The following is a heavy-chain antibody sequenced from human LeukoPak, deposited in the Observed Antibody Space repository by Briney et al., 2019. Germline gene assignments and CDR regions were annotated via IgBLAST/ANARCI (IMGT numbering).Heavy chain of an antibody. CDR3: ATGGVLWFGESPNYFDY. CDR1: GYTLTELS. D-gene: IGHD3-10*01. Sequence: ASVKVSCKVSGYTLTELSMHWVRQAPGKGLEWMGGFDPEDGETIYAQKFQGRVTMTEETSTDTAYMELSSLRSEDTAVYYCATGGVLWFGESPNYFDYWGQGTLVTVSS. J-gene: IGHJ4*02. V-gene: IGHV1-24*01. CDR2: FDPEDGET.